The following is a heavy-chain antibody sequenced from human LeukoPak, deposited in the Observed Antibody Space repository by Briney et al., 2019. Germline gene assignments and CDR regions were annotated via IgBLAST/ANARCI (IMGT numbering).Heavy chain of an antibody. CDR2: IYTSGST. CDR1: GGSISSYY. D-gene: IGHD3-22*01. V-gene: IGHV4-4*07. Sequence: SETLSLTCTVSGGSISSYYWSWIRQPARKGLEWIGRIYTSGSTNYNPSLKSRVTMSVDTSKNQFSLKLSSVTAADTAVYYCARSPIDSYYYDSSGEFDYWGQGTLVTVSS. J-gene: IGHJ4*02. CDR3: ARSPIDSYYYDSSGEFDY.